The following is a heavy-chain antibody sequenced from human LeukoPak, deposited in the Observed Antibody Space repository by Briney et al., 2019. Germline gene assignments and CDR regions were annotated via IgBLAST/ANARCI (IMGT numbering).Heavy chain of an antibody. Sequence: GASVKVSCKASGGTFSSYAISWVRQAPGQGLEWMGGIIPIFGTANYAQKFQGRVTITRNTSISTAYMELSSLRSEDTAVYYCARNRVDYYYSSGYYGGFDYWGQGTLVTVSS. CDR1: GGTFSSYA. V-gene: IGHV1-69*05. CDR2: IIPIFGTA. D-gene: IGHD3-22*01. J-gene: IGHJ4*02. CDR3: ARNRVDYYYSSGYYGGFDY.